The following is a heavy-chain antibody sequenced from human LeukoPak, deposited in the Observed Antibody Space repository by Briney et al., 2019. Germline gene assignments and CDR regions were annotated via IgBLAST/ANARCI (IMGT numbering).Heavy chain of an antibody. Sequence: SGGSLRLSCAASGFTFSSYGMHWVRQAPGKGLEWVAFIRYDGSNKYYADSVKGRFTISRDNSKNTLYLQMNSLRAEDTAVYYCAKDDRDGSPLGYWGQGTLVTVSS. CDR1: GFTFSSYG. D-gene: IGHD5-24*01. V-gene: IGHV3-30*02. J-gene: IGHJ4*02. CDR2: IRYDGSNK. CDR3: AKDDRDGSPLGY.